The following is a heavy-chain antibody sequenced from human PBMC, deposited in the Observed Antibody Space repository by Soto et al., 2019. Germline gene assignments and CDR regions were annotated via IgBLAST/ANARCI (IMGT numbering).Heavy chain of an antibody. CDR2: IKHDGSEK. CDR1: GFSFSSNW. V-gene: IGHV3-7*03. D-gene: IGHD3-16*01. Sequence: EVQLVESGGDLVQPGGSLRLSCVVSGFSFSSNWMYWVRQAPGKGLEWVAHIKHDGSEKYYGDSVTGRFAISRDNAKNALYLQMNSLSVDDTAVYYCARGLYSRGYWGQGTLVTVSS. J-gene: IGHJ4*02. CDR3: ARGLYSRGY.